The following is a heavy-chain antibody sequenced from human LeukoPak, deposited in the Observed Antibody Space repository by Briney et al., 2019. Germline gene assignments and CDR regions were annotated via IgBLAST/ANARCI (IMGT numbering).Heavy chain of an antibody. CDR3: TTAYYDSSGYYNDY. CDR1: GFTFSNAW. V-gene: IGHV3-15*01. D-gene: IGHD3-22*01. J-gene: IGHJ4*02. CDR2: IKSKTDGGTT. Sequence: GGSLRLSCAASGFTFSNAWMSWVRQAPGKGLEWVGRIKSKTDGGTTDYAAPVKGRFTISRDGSKNTLYLQMNSLKTEDTAVYYCTTAYYDSSGYYNDYWGQGTLVTVSS.